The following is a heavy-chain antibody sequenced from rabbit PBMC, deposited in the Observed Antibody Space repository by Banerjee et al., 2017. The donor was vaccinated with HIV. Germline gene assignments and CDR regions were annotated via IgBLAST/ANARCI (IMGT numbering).Heavy chain of an antibody. D-gene: IGHD4-1*01. J-gene: IGHJ4*01. CDR3: ARDLAGVIGWNFNL. CDR2: IYAGSSGST. Sequence: QQLVESGGDLVKPGASLTLTCTASGFSFSSNYYMCWVRQAPGKGLEWIACIYAGSSGSTYYASWAKGRFTISKTSSTTVTLQMTSLTAADTATYFCARDLAGVIGWNFNLWGQGTLVTV. CDR1: GFSFSSNYY. V-gene: IGHV1S40*01.